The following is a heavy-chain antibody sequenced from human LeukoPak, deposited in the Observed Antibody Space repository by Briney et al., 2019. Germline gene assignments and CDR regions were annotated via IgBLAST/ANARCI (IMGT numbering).Heavy chain of an antibody. CDR2: INPSGGST. V-gene: IGHV1-46*01. J-gene: IGHJ4*02. D-gene: IGHD2-21*02. Sequence: ASVKVSCKASGYTFTSYDINWVRQAPGQGLEWMGIINPSGGSTSYAQKFQGRVTMTRDMSTSTVYMELSSLRSEDTAVYYCARSSVVTAMVHLEYWGQGTLVTVSS. CDR3: ARSSVVTAMVHLEY. CDR1: GYTFTSYD.